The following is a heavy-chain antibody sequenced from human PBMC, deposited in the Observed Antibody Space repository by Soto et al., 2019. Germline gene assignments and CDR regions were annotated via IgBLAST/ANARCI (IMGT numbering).Heavy chain of an antibody. CDR3: ARLQAAVPHY. J-gene: IGHJ4*02. CDR2: IFYDGYT. CDR1: GDSISGSPYF. V-gene: IGHV4-39*01. D-gene: IGHD6-13*01. Sequence: QLQLQESGPGLVKPSESLSLTCTVSGDSISGSPYFWGWSRQPPGKGLEWIARIFYDGYTYYTPSLKSRATISVDTSNNQFSLKLTSVAAADTAIYFCARLQAAVPHYWGQGTLVIVSS.